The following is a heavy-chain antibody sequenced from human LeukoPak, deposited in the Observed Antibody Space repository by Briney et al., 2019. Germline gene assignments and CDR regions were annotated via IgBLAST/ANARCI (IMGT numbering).Heavy chain of an antibody. Sequence: SETLSLTCAVYGGSFSGYYWSWIRQPPGKGLEWIGEINHSGSTNYNPSLKSRVTISVDTSKNQFSLKLSSVTAADTAVYYCARRPVVSYGSGSYYNRAHWFDPWGQGTLVTVSS. D-gene: IGHD3-10*01. CDR3: ARRPVVSYGSGSYYNRAHWFDP. CDR2: INHSGST. V-gene: IGHV4-34*01. CDR1: GGSFSGYY. J-gene: IGHJ5*02.